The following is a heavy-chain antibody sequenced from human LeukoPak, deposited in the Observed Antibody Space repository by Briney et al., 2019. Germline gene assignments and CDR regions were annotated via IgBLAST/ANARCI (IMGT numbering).Heavy chain of an antibody. CDR2: ISSSGSTI. V-gene: IGHV3-48*03. J-gene: IGHJ4*02. CDR3: ASFLWFGELDFDY. D-gene: IGHD3-10*01. Sequence: GGSLRLSCAASGFTFSSYEMNWVRQAPGKGLEWVSYISSSGSTIYYADSVKGRFTISRDNAKNSLYLQMNSLRAEDTAVYYCASFLWFGELDFDYWGQGTLVTVSS. CDR1: GFTFSSYE.